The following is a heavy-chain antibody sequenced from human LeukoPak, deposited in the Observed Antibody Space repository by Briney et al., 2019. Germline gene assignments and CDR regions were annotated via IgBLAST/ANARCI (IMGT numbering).Heavy chain of an antibody. CDR1: GGSFSGYY. V-gene: IGHV4-34*01. CDR2: INHSGST. Sequence: SETLSLTCAVYGGSFSGYYWSWIRQPPGKGLEWIGEINHSGSTNYNPSLKSRVTISVDTSKNQLSLKLSSVTAADTAVYYCARGRNIVVVPAAPKRYFDYWGQGTLVTVSS. D-gene: IGHD2-2*01. CDR3: ARGRNIVVVPAAPKRYFDY. J-gene: IGHJ4*02.